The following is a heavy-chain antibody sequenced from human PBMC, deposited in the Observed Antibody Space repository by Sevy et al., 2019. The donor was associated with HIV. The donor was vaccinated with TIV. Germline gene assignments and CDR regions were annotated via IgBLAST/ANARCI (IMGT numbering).Heavy chain of an antibody. D-gene: IGHD6-19*01. CDR3: ARDSSDSSGWYNYYYYDMDV. Sequence: GGSLRLSCAASGFTFSSYWMHWVRQAPGKGLVWVSRINSDGSSTSYADSVKGRFTISRDNAKNTLYLQMNSLRAEDTAVYYCARDSSDSSGWYNYYYYDMDVWGQGTTVTISS. CDR2: INSDGSST. V-gene: IGHV3-74*01. J-gene: IGHJ6*02. CDR1: GFTFSSYW.